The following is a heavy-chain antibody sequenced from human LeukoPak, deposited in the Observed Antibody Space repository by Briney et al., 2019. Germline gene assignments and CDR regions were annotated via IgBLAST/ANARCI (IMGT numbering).Heavy chain of an antibody. CDR3: ARVAIAVAASFDY. D-gene: IGHD6-19*01. V-gene: IGHV3-66*01. Sequence: GGSLRLSCAASGFTVSSNYMSWVRQAPGKGLEWGSVIYSGGSTYYADSVKGRFTISRDNSKNTLYLQMNSLRAEDTAVYYCARVAIAVAASFDYWGQGTLVTVSS. CDR2: IYSGGST. J-gene: IGHJ4*02. CDR1: GFTVSSNY.